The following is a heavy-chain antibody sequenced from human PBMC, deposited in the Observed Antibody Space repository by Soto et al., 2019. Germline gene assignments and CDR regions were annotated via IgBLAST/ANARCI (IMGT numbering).Heavy chain of an antibody. V-gene: IGHV3-23*01. D-gene: IGHD5-18*01. CDR2: INGGGTT. J-gene: IGHJ4*02. CDR3: ARDQIGYGRFDY. Sequence: LRLSCAASGFTFSNYVVNWVRQAPGKGLEWVSAINGGGTTYYTDSVEGRFTISRDNSKNTVYLEMNSLRAEDTAMYYCARDQIGYGRFDYWGQGTQVTVSS. CDR1: GFTFSNYV.